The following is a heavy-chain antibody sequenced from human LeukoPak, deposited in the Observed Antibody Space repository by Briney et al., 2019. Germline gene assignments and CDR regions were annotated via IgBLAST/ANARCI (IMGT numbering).Heavy chain of an antibody. CDR1: GFTFSSYS. D-gene: IGHD2-21*01. Sequence: GGSLRLSCAASGFTFSSYSMNWVRQPPGKGLEWVSVISVSGGSSNYGDSVKGRFTVSRDNSKNTLFLQMNSLRAEDTAVYYCAKDPGGSIMWYAFDIWGQGTMVTVSS. J-gene: IGHJ3*02. CDR2: ISVSGGSS. CDR3: AKDPGGSIMWYAFDI. V-gene: IGHV3-23*01.